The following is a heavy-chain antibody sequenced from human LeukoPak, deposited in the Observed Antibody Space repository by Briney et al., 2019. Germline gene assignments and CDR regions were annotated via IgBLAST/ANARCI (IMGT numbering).Heavy chain of an antibody. V-gene: IGHV4-38-2*02. CDR2: IYYSGST. CDR1: GYSISSGYY. CDR3: ASASGDIVVVPAAPDY. D-gene: IGHD2-2*01. Sequence: PSETLSLTCTVSGYSISSGYYWGWIRQPPGKGLEWIGSIYYSGSTYYNPSLKSRVTISVDTSKNQFSLKLSSVTAADTAVYYCASASGDIVVVPAAPDYWGQGTLVTVSS. J-gene: IGHJ4*02.